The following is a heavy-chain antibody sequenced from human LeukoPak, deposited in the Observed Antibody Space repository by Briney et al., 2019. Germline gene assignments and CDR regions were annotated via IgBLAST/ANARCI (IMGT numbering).Heavy chain of an antibody. V-gene: IGHV3-20*04. CDR2: INWNGGST. CDR3: ARGLGDIVVVPAATPDY. CDR1: GLTFDDYG. Sequence: GGPLRLSCAASGLTFDDYGMSWVRQAPGKGLEWVSGINWNGGSTGYADSVKGRFTISRDNAKNSLYLQMNSLRAEDTALYYCARGLGDIVVVPAATPDYWGQGTLVTVSS. J-gene: IGHJ4*02. D-gene: IGHD2-2*01.